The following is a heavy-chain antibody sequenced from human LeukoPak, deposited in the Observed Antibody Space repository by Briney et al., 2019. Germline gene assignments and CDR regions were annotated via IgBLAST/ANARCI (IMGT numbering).Heavy chain of an antibody. Sequence: GGSLRLPCAASGFTFSDSWMSWVRQAPGKGLEWVANMNQDGSEKDYVDSVKGRFTISRDNARNSLYLQMGSLRAEDTAVYYCATYTHWVAGDVWGQGTTVTVSS. CDR3: ATYTHWVAGDV. D-gene: IGHD3-16*01. CDR2: MNQDGSEK. V-gene: IGHV3-7*01. J-gene: IGHJ6*02. CDR1: GFTFSDSW.